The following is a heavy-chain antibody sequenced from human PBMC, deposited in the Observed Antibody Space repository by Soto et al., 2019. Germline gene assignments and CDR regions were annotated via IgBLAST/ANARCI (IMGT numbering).Heavy chain of an antibody. Sequence: EVQLVESGGGLVQPGGSLRLSCAASGFTFSSYWMPWVRQAPGKGLLWVSRINSDGSSTSYADSVKGRFTISRDNAKNTLDLQMNRLRAEDTDVYDCVRTSQEVSAAKREDYCGQGTLVTVSS. J-gene: IGHJ4*02. CDR3: VRTSQEVSAAKREDY. V-gene: IGHV3-74*01. D-gene: IGHD6-25*01. CDR1: GFTFSSYW. CDR2: INSDGSST.